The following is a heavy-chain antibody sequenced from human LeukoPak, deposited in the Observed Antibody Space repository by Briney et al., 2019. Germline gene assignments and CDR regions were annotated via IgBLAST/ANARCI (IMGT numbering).Heavy chain of an antibody. CDR2: IIPIFGTA. CDR1: GGTFSSYA. J-gene: IGHJ4*02. CDR3: ASAIAAAGPLPIDY. V-gene: IGHV1-69*05. D-gene: IGHD6-13*01. Sequence: ASVKVSCKASGGTFSSYAISWVRQAPGQGLEWMGGIIPIFGTANYAQKFQGRVTITTDESTSTAYMELSSLRSEDTAVYYCASAIAAAGPLPIDYRGQGTLVTVSS.